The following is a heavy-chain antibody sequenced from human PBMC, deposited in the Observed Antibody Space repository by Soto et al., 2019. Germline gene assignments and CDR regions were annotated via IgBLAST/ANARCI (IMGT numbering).Heavy chain of an antibody. V-gene: IGHV3-23*01. CDR2: ISDTGGSR. D-gene: IGHD3-3*01. CDR3: AKDPNLGTNYDFWYSYRYFGC. J-gene: IGHJ4*03. CDR1: RFPFSNFA. Sequence: PGGSLRLSCAASRFPFSNFATSWVPQAPRNGLEWAATISDTGGSRFLAVSVMGRFRISRDNSKNTLSLQMSSLRDEDTAVYYCAKDPNLGTNYDFWYSYRYFGCWG.